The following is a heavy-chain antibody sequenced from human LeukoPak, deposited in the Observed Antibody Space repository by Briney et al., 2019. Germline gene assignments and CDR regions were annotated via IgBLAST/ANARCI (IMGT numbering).Heavy chain of an antibody. V-gene: IGHV3-23*01. CDR3: AKGAYSYGFFDY. D-gene: IGHD5-18*01. CDR1: GFTFSSYA. CDR2: ITGSGGST. Sequence: GGSLRLSCAASGFTFSSYAMSWVRQAPGKGLEWVSAITGSGGSTYYADSVKGRFTISRDNTKNTLYLQMNSLRAEDTAVYYCAKGAYSYGFFDYWGQGTLVTVSS. J-gene: IGHJ4*02.